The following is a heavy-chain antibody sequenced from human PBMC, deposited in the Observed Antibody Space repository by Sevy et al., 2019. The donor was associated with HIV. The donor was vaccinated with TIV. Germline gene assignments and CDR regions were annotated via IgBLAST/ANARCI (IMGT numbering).Heavy chain of an antibody. V-gene: IGHV3-49*03. D-gene: IGHD3-10*01. CDR2: IRSKPYGGTT. Sequence: GGSLRLSCTTSGFTFGDYPMVWSRQAPGKGLEWVGFIRSKPYGGTTEYAAPVKGRFIISRDDSRSIAYLQMNSLKTDDTAVYYCTRDPLGQLPDYWGQGTLVTVSS. CDR1: GFTFGDYP. CDR3: TRDPLGQLPDY. J-gene: IGHJ4*02.